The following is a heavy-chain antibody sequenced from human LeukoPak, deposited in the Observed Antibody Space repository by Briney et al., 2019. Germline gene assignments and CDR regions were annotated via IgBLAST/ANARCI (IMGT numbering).Heavy chain of an antibody. V-gene: IGHV4-34*01. CDR2: INRSGST. Sequence: SGTLSLTCAVYGGSFSGYYWSWIRQPPGKGLEWIGEINRSGSTNYNPSLKSRVTISVDTSKNQFSLKLSSVTAADTAVYYCARGRWGTLNYMDVWGKGTTVTVSS. CDR1: GGSFSGYY. CDR3: ARGRWGTLNYMDV. D-gene: IGHD3-16*01. J-gene: IGHJ6*03.